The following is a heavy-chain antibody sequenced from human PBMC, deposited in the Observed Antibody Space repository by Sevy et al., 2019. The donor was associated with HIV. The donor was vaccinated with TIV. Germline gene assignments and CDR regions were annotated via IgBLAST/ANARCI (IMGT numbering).Heavy chain of an antibody. CDR2: ISYTGNT. V-gene: IGHV4-30-4*01. CDR3: AREATEYTSSSVWFDS. J-gene: IGHJ5*01. D-gene: IGHD6-6*01. CDR1: GGSISSGNYY. Sequence: SETLSLTCTVSGGSISSGNYYWHWIRQPPGKGLEWIGYISYTGNTYYNPSLKGPVTISVDTSNNQFSLRLTSVTAAHTAVDDLAREATEYTSSSVWFDSRGQGTLITVSS.